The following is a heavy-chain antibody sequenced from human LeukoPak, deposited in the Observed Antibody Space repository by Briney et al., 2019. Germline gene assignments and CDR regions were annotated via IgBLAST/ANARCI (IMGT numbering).Heavy chain of an antibody. CDR1: GGSISSYY. V-gene: IGHV4-4*07. J-gene: IGHJ4*02. D-gene: IGHD2-15*01. CDR3: AREIGYCSGGSCYSGFVDY. Sequence: SETLSLTCTVSGGSISSYYWSWIRQPAGKGLEWIGRIYTSGSTNYNPSLKSRVTMSVDTSKNQFSLKLSSVTAADTAVYYCAREIGYCSGGSCYSGFVDYWGQGTLVTVSS. CDR2: IYTSGST.